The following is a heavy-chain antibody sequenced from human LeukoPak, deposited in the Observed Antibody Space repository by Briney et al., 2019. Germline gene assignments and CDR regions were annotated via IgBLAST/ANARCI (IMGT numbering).Heavy chain of an antibody. J-gene: IGHJ4*02. D-gene: IGHD3-22*01. CDR3: ARPDSSAYYYFDY. V-gene: IGHV3-74*01. CDR2: INSDGTST. Sequence: PGGSLRLSCAASGFTFSSHRMHWVRQAPGKGLVWVSRINSDGTSTSYADSVKGRFTISRDNAKNTLYLQMNSLRAEDTAVYYCARPDSSAYYYFDYWGQGTLVTVSS. CDR1: GFTFSSHR.